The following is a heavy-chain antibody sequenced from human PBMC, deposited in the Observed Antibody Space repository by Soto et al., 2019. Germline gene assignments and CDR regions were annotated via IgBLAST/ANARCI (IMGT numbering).Heavy chain of an antibody. J-gene: IGHJ5*02. CDR1: GDSLSRNF. D-gene: IGHD6-19*01. Sequence: SETLSLTCTVSGDSLSRNFWSWIRQPPGKGLEWIGSIHNSGSTDYNPSLKSRVTISVDTSKNQFSLKLNSVTAADTAVYYCERDIIAYSSAWFPGFDPWGQGTLVPVSS. V-gene: IGHV4-59*01. CDR2: IHNSGST. CDR3: ERDIIAYSSAWFPGFDP.